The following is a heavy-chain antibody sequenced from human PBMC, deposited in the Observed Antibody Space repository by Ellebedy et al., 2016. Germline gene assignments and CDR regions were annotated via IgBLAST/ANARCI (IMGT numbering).Heavy chain of an antibody. CDR2: INHSGST. Sequence: SETLSLTCAVYGGSFSGYYWSWIRQPPGKGLGWIGEINHSGSTNYNPSLKSRVTISVDTSKNQFSLKLSSVTAADTAVYYCAKGLYYDYVWGSYRNDAFDIWGQGTMVTVSS. J-gene: IGHJ3*02. D-gene: IGHD3-16*02. V-gene: IGHV4-34*01. CDR1: GGSFSGYY. CDR3: AKGLYYDYVWGSYRNDAFDI.